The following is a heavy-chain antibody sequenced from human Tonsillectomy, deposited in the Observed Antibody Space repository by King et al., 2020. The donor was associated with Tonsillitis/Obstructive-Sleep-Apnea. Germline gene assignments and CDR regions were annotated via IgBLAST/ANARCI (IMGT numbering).Heavy chain of an antibody. CDR2: IKQDGSEK. V-gene: IGHV3-7*01. D-gene: IGHD2-2*01. CDR3: ARTHYQLLISY. Sequence: VQLVESGGGLVQPGGSLRLSCAASGFTFSSYWMSWVRQAPGKGLEWEANIKQDGSEKYYVDSVKGRFTISRDNAKNSLYLQMNSLRAEDTAVYYCARTHYQLLISYWGQGTLVTVSS. J-gene: IGHJ4*02. CDR1: GFTFSSYW.